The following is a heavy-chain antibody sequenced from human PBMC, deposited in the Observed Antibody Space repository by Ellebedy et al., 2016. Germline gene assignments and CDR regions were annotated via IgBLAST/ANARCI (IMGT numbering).Heavy chain of an antibody. V-gene: IGHV1-2*06. CDR1: RYTLTDYY. CDR2: INPRSGAT. D-gene: IGHD3-10*01. J-gene: IGHJ4*02. CDR3: AREAFGSGSYHLDY. Sequence: ASVKVSXKASRYTLTDYYLHWVRQAPGQGLEWMGRINPRSGATNYAQKFQGRVTLTRDTSISTGYMDLSSLTSDDSAVFYCAREAFGSGSYHLDYWGLGTLVTVSS.